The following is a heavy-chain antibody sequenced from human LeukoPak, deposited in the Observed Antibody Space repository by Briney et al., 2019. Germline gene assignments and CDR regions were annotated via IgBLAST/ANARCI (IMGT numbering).Heavy chain of an antibody. Sequence: SETLSLTCTVSGGSISSSSYYWGWIRQPPGKGLEWIGSIFYSGNTYYNASLKSRVTISVDTSKNQFSLKLSSVTAADTAVYYCAITVVTPSDYYYGMDVWGQGTTVTVSS. D-gene: IGHD4-23*01. CDR3: AITVVTPSDYYYGMDV. V-gene: IGHV4-39*07. J-gene: IGHJ6*02. CDR2: IFYSGNT. CDR1: GGSISSSSYY.